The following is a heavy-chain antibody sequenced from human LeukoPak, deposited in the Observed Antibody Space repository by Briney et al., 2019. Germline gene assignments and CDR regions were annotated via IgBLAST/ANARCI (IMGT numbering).Heavy chain of an antibody. CDR1: GFTFRSYS. Sequence: GGSLRLSCAVSGFTFRSYSMNWVRQAPGKGLEWVSYISTGSNTMYYADSVKDRFTISRDDAKNSLYLQMSSLRGEDTAVYYCARGSGSSDYWGQGTLVTVSS. V-gene: IGHV3-48*01. J-gene: IGHJ4*02. D-gene: IGHD3-10*01. CDR3: ARGSGSSDY. CDR2: ISTGSNTM.